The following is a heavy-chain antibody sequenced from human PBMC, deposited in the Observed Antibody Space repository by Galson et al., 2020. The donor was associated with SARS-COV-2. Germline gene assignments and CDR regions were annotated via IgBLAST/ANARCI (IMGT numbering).Heavy chain of an antibody. V-gene: IGHV4-39*01. CDR3: ARRFHDFWSGATYYFDY. CDR1: GGSISSSSYY. CDR2: IYYSGST. Sequence: TVSGGSISSSSYYWGWIRQPPGKGLEWIGSIYYSGSTYYNPSLKSRVTISVDTSKNQFSLKLSSVTAADTAVYYCARRFHDFWSGATYYFDYWGQGTLVTVSS. J-gene: IGHJ4*02. D-gene: IGHD3-3*01.